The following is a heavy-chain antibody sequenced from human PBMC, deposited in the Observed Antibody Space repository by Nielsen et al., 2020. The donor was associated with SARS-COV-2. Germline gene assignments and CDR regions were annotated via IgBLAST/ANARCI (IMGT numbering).Heavy chain of an antibody. CDR3: ARSNRRSGSDAFDI. J-gene: IGHJ3*02. CDR1: GYTFTGYY. D-gene: IGHD3-3*01. V-gene: IGHV1-2*02. Sequence: ASVKVSCKASGYTFTGYYMHWVRQAPGQGLEWMGWINPNSGGTNYAQKFQGRVTMTRDTSISTAYMELSRLRSEDTAVYYCARSNRRSGSDAFDIWGQGTMVTVSS. CDR2: INPNSGGT.